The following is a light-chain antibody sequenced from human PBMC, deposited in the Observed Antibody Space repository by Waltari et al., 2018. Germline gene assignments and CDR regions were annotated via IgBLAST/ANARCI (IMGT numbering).Light chain of an antibody. Sequence: QSALTQPASVSGSPGQSITISCPGPTSDVDAYHYVSWYQQFPGKAPKLIIYDVYNRPSGVSTRFSGSKSGATASLTISGLQADDEAEYWCSSYTSTSTLWVFGGGTKLTV. J-gene: IGLJ3*02. CDR2: DVY. V-gene: IGLV2-14*03. CDR1: TSDVDAYHY. CDR3: SSYTSTSTLWV.